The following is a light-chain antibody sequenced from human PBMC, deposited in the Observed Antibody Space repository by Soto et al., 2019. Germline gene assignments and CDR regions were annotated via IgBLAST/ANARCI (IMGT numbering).Light chain of an antibody. CDR1: ISDVGGYNY. Sequence: QSVLAQPASLSGAPGQSITITCTGNISDVGGYNYVSWYQQHPGKAPKLMIFDVSNRLSGVSNRFSGSKSGYTASLTISGLQAEDEADYYCSSYTSSSTYVFGTGTKVTVL. V-gene: IGLV2-14*03. CDR2: DVS. CDR3: SSYTSSSTYV. J-gene: IGLJ1*01.